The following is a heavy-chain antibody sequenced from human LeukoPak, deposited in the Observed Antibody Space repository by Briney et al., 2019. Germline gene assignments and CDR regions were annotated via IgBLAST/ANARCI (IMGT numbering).Heavy chain of an antibody. V-gene: IGHV3-48*04. J-gene: IGHJ6*02. D-gene: IGHD5-12*01. CDR3: ARDSVAHYYYYGMDV. CDR2: ISSSSSTI. CDR1: GFTFTTYG. Sequence: GGSLRLSCAASGFTFTTYGMHWVRQAPGKGLEWVSYISSSSSTIYYADSVKGRFTISRDNAKNSLYLQMNSLRAEDTAVYYCARDSVAHYYYYGMDVWGQGTTVTVSS.